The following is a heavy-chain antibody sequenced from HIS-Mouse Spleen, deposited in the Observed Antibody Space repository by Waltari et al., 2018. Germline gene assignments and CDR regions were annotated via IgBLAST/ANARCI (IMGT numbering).Heavy chain of an antibody. CDR3: ARHYYYGSGSYYFDY. V-gene: IGHV3-53*01. D-gene: IGHD3-10*01. Sequence: EVQLEEPGGRLTQPGGSLRLSGAASGLTVSSNYIRWARQAPGKGLEWVSVIYSGVSTYYADSVKDRFTISRDNSKNTLYLQMNSQRAEDTAVYYCARHYYYGSGSYYFDYWGQGTLVTVSS. CDR1: GLTVSSNY. CDR2: IYSGVST. J-gene: IGHJ4*02.